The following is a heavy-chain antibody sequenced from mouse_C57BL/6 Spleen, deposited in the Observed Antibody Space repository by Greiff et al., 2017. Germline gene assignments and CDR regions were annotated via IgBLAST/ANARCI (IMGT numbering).Heavy chain of an antibody. Sequence: VQVVESGAELVRPGASVTLSCKASGYTFPDYDMHWVKQTPVHGLEWIGAIEPETGGTAYNQKFKGKAILTADKSSSTAYMELRSLTSEDSAVYYSTGGPWFAYWGQGTLVTVSA. V-gene: IGHV1-15*01. CDR2: IEPETGGT. J-gene: IGHJ3*01. CDR1: GYTFPDYD. CDR3: TGGPWFAY.